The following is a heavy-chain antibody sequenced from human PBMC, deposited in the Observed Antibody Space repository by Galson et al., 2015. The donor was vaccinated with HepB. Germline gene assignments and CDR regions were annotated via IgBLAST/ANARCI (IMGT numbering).Heavy chain of an antibody. CDR2: INSDGSST. V-gene: IGHV3-74*01. Sequence: SLRLSCAASGFTFSSYWMHWVRQAPGKGLVWVSRINSDGSSTSYADSVKGRFTISRDNAKNTLYLQMNSLRAEDTAVYYCARVLGVAFYPFYWGQGTLVTVSS. CDR3: ARVLGVAFYPFY. D-gene: IGHD3-3*01. J-gene: IGHJ4*02. CDR1: GFTFSSYW.